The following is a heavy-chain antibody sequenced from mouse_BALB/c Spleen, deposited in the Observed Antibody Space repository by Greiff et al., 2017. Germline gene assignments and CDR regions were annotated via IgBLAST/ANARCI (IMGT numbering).Heavy chain of an antibody. CDR2: IDPSDSYT. CDR3: TRAGYDYERYFDY. V-gene: IGHV1S127*01. Sequence: QVQLQQPGAELVKPGASVKMSCKASGYTFTSYWMHWVKQRPGQGLEWIGVIDPSDSYTSYNQKFKGKATLTVDTSSSTAYMQLSSLTSEDSAVYYCTRAGYDYERYFDYWGQGTTLTVSS. J-gene: IGHJ2*01. D-gene: IGHD2-4*01. CDR1: GYTFTSYW.